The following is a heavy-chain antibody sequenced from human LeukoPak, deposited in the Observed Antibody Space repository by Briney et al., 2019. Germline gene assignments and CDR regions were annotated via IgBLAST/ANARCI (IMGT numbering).Heavy chain of an antibody. J-gene: IGHJ4*02. CDR2: IYHSGST. D-gene: IGHD2-2*01. V-gene: IGHV4-38-2*01. CDR1: GYSISSGYY. Sequence: SETLSLTCAVSGYSISSGYYWGWIRQPPGRGLEWIGSIYHSGSTYYNPSLKSRVTISLDTSKNQFSLKLSSVTAADTAVYYCARGVVVVPAARPAFFDYWGQGTLVTVSS. CDR3: ARGVVVVPAARPAFFDY.